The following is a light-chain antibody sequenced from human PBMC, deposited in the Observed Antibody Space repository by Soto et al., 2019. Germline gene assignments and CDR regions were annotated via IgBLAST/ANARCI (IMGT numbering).Light chain of an antibody. J-gene: IGLJ6*01. CDR1: SSDVGGYNY. V-gene: IGLV2-14*01. CDR2: EVS. Sequence: QSALTQPASVSGSPGQSITISCTGSSSDVGGYNYVSWYQQHPGKAPKLMIYEVSNRPSGVSNRFAGSNSGNTASLTFAGFQVEYGAEYYCSSYTSSRTLAVFGRGTVVTVL. CDR3: SSYTSSRTLAV.